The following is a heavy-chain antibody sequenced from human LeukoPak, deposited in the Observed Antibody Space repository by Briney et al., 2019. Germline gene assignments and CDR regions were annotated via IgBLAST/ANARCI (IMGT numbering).Heavy chain of an antibody. J-gene: IGHJ4*02. Sequence: GGSLRLSCAASGFAFSGYGMHWVRQAPGKGLEWVAVIWYDGNNKYYEDSVKGRFTISRDNSKNTLYLQMNCLRAEDTAVYYCARDCRFGSTTCHDYWGQGTLVTVSS. V-gene: IGHV3-33*01. D-gene: IGHD2-2*01. CDR2: IWYDGNNK. CDR1: GFAFSGYG. CDR3: ARDCRFGSTTCHDY.